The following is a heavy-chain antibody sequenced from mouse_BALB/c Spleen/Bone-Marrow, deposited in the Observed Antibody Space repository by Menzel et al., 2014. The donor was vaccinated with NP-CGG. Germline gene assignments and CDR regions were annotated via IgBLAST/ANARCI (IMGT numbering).Heavy chain of an antibody. J-gene: IGHJ2*01. V-gene: IGHV1-18*01. Sequence: EVKLMESGSELVKPGASVKISCKTSGYTFTDYTIHWVKQSQGKSLEWIGRVNPNIGGSNNNQKFKDKAALTVDKSSSTAYMEHRSLTSDDSAVYYCARGRWYYWGQVTTLTVSS. D-gene: IGHD2-3*01. CDR3: ARGRWYY. CDR2: VNPNIGGS. CDR1: GYTFTDYT.